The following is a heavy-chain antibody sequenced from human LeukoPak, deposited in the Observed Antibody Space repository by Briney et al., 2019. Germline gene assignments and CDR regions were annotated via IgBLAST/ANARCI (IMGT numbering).Heavy chain of an antibody. J-gene: IGHJ5*02. D-gene: IGHD2-8*01. CDR2: INPSGDRP. CDR1: GFTFSRYY. V-gene: IGHV1-46*01. Sequence: ASVTVSCKASGFTFSRYYMHWVRQAPGQGLEWMGIINPSGDRPSYEQKFQGRVTLTRDTSTDTVYMELRSLRSEDTAVYYCARDDSMGVGWWFDPWGQGTLVTVSS. CDR3: ARDDSMGVGWWFDP.